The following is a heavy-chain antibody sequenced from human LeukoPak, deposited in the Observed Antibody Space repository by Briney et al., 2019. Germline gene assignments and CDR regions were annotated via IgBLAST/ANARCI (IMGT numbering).Heavy chain of an antibody. CDR2: IYSGGST. CDR1: GFTVSSNF. D-gene: IGHD3-10*01. V-gene: IGHV3-53*01. Sequence: GGSLRLSCAASGFTVSSNFMSWVRQAPGKGLEWVSIIYSGGSTSYADSVKGRFTISRDNSKNTLYLQMNSLTAEDTAVYYCASPSGSRGVCPDYWGQGTLVTVSS. CDR3: ASPSGSRGVCPDY. J-gene: IGHJ4*02.